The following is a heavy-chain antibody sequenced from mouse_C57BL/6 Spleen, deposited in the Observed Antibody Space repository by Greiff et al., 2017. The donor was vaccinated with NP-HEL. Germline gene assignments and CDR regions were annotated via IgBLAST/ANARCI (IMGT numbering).Heavy chain of an antibody. CDR1: GYTFTSYW. V-gene: IGHV1-69*01. D-gene: IGHD2-1*01. CDR3: ARGYYGNSQATDY. Sequence: VQLQQSGAELVMPGASVKLSCKASGYTFTSYWMHWVKQRPGQGLEWIGEIDPSDSYTNYNQKFKGKSTLTVDKSSSTAYMQLSSLTSEDSAVYYCARGYYGNSQATDYWGQGTSVTGSS. J-gene: IGHJ4*01. CDR2: IDPSDSYT.